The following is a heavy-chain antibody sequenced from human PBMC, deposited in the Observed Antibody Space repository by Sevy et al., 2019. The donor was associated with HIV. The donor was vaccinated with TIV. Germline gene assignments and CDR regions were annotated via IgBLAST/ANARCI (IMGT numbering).Heavy chain of an antibody. CDR1: GYIFTDYY. V-gene: IGHV1-2*02. CDR3: ARLTTKPTSDLYGMDD. D-gene: IGHD4-17*01. CDR2: INSDSGVT. Sequence: ASVKVSCKASGYIFTDYYIHWVRQAPGQGLEWMAWINSDSGVTNYAQRFQGEVTVTRDTSLNTAYLDLSRLKSNDTAIYFCARLTTKPTSDLYGMDDWGQGTTVTVSS. J-gene: IGHJ6*02.